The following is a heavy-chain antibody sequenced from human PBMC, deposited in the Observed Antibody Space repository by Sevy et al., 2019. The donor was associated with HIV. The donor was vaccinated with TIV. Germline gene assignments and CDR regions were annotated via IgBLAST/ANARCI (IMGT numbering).Heavy chain of an antibody. CDR2: ISSSSRYI. D-gene: IGHD6-13*01. J-gene: IGHJ5*02. V-gene: IGHV3-21*01. CDR3: ARERSIAAAGTRSGWFDP. CDR1: GFTFSSYS. Sequence: GGSLRLSCAASGFTFSSYSMNWVRQAPGKGLEWVTSISSSSRYIYYVDSVKGRFTVSRDNSKNSLYLQMNSLRAEDTAVYYCARERSIAAAGTRSGWFDPWGQGTLVTVSS.